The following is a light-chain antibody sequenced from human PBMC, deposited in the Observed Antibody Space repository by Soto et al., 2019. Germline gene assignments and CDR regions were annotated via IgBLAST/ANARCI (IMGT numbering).Light chain of an antibody. CDR1: SGHSSYG. V-gene: IGLV4-69*02. Sequence: QSVLTQSPSASASLGASVKLTCTLSSGHSSYGIAWHQQQPEKGPRYLMKLNNDGSHTKGDGIPDRFSGSSSGAERYLTISSLQSEDEADYYCQTWGTGSGVFGGGTKLTVL. CDR2: LNNDGSH. CDR3: QTWGTGSGV. J-gene: IGLJ3*02.